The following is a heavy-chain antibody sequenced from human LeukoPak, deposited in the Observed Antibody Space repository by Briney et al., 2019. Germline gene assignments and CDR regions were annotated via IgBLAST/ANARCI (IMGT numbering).Heavy chain of an antibody. Sequence: SETLSLTCAVYGGSFSGYYWSWIRQPPGKGLEWIGEINHSGSTNYNPSLKGRVTISVDTSKNQFSLKLSSVTAADTAVYYCARAYPSEYSSGWYSGRLYYFDYWGQGTLVTVSS. D-gene: IGHD6-19*01. V-gene: IGHV4-34*01. CDR2: INHSGST. CDR3: ARAYPSEYSSGWYSGRLYYFDY. J-gene: IGHJ4*02. CDR1: GGSFSGYY.